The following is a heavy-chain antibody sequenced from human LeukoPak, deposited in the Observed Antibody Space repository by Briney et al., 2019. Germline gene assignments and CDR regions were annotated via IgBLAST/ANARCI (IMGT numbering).Heavy chain of an antibody. D-gene: IGHD2-15*01. CDR1: GYSFTSYW. CDR3: ARGCRHCSGGSCSCFDY. Sequence: GESLKISCKGSGYSFTSYWIGWVRQMPGKGLEWMGIIYPGDSDTRYSPSFQGQVTISADKSISTAYLQWSSLKASDTAMYYCARGCRHCSGGSCSCFDYWGQGTLVTVSS. CDR2: IYPGDSDT. J-gene: IGHJ4*02. V-gene: IGHV5-51*01.